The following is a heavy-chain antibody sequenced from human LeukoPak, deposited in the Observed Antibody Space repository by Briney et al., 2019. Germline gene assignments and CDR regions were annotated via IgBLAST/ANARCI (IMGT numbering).Heavy chain of an antibody. D-gene: IGHD6-13*01. CDR2: INPSGGST. CDR1: GYTFTSYY. V-gene: IGHV1-46*01. CDR3: ARDKLGYSSSWYNTYYYYYMDV. Sequence: ASVKVSCKASGYTFTSYYMHWVRQAPGQGLEWMGIINPSGGSTSYAQKFQGRVTMTRDMSTSTVYMELSSLRSEDTAVYYCARDKLGYSSSWYNTYYYYYMDVWGKGTTVTISS. J-gene: IGHJ6*03.